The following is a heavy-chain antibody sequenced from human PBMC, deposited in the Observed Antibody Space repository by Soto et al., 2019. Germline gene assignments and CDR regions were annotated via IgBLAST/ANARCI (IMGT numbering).Heavy chain of an antibody. Sequence: SETLSLTCNVSGGSISRYYWRWIRQHPGKGLEWLGYIYYSGSTNYNPSLKSRVTISVDTCKNQFSLKLSSVTAADTAVYYCARSGSNSCSSNSCYTRYYYGMDVWGPGTTVTVTS. CDR2: IYYSGST. CDR1: GGSISRYY. CDR3: ARSGSNSCSSNSCYTRYYYGMDV. V-gene: IGHV4-59*01. J-gene: IGHJ6*02. D-gene: IGHD2-2*02.